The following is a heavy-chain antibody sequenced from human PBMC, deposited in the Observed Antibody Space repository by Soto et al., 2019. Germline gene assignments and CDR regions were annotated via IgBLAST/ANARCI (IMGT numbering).Heavy chain of an antibody. D-gene: IGHD6-13*01. CDR2: IIPIFATA. CDR3: ARGGVYSSSWADTFEY. V-gene: IGHV1-69*12. J-gene: IGHJ4*02. CDR1: GGSFNNHA. Sequence: QVQLVQSGAEVKKPGSSVKVSCKASGGSFNNHAISWVRQAPGQGLEWMGGIIPIFATANYAQKFKGRLTITADESTSTAYMELGRLRSEDTAVYYCARGGVYSSSWADTFEYWGQGTLVTVSA.